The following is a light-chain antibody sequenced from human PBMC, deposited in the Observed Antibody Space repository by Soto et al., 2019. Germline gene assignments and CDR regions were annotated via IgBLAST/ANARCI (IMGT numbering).Light chain of an antibody. CDR3: QQYGGSPLWT. V-gene: IGKV3-20*01. J-gene: IGKJ1*01. CDR1: QSVGISY. Sequence: EIVLTQSPGTLSLSPGERATLSCRASQSVGISYLAWYQQGPGQAPRLLIYGASSRATGIPDRFSGTGSGTDFTLTISRLEPEDFAVYYCQQYGGSPLWTFGQGTKV. CDR2: GAS.